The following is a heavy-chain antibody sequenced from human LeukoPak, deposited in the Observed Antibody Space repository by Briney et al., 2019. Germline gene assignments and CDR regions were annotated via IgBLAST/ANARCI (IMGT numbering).Heavy chain of an antibody. V-gene: IGHV4-30-4*08. CDR1: GGSISSGDYY. CDR3: ARVSDCSSTSCYGGDFDY. J-gene: IGHJ4*02. CDR2: IYYSGST. Sequence: SETLSLTCTVSGGSISSGDYYWSWIRQPPGKGLEWIGYIYYSGSTYYNPSLKSRVTISVDTSKNQFSLKLSSVTAADTAVYYCARVSDCSSTSCYGGDFDYWGQGTLVTVSS. D-gene: IGHD2-2*01.